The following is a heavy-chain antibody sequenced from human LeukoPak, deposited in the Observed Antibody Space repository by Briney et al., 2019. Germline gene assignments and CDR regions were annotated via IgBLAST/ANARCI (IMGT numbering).Heavy chain of an antibody. CDR1: GGSISSYY. Sequence: SETLSLTCTVSGGSISSYYWSWIRQPPGKGLEWIGYIYYSGSTNYNPSLKSRVTISVDTSKNQFSLKLSSVTAADTAVYYCHASNFWSGFDYWGQGTLVTVSS. D-gene: IGHD3-3*01. J-gene: IGHJ4*02. CDR2: IYYSGST. CDR3: HASNFWSGFDY. V-gene: IGHV4-59*01.